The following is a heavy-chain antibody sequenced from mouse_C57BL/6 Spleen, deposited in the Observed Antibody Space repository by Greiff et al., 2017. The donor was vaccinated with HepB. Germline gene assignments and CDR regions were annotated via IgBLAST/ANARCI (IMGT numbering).Heavy chain of an antibody. V-gene: IGHV7-3*01. J-gene: IGHJ4*01. CDR1: GFTFTDYY. D-gene: IGHD1-1*01. CDR3: ARSALITTVVADYYAMDY. Sequence: EVMLVESGGGLVQPGGSLSLSCAASGFTFTDYYMSWVRQPPGKALEWLGFIRNKANGYTTEYSASVKGRFTISRDNSQSILYLQMNALRAEDSATYYCARSALITTVVADYYAMDYWGQGTSVTVSS. CDR2: IRNKANGYTT.